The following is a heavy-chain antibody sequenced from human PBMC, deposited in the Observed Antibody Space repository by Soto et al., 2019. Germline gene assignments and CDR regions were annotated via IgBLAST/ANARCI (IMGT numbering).Heavy chain of an antibody. V-gene: IGHV1-69*13. CDR2: IIPIFGTA. Sequence: SVKVSCKASGGTFSSYAISWVRQAPGQGLEWMGGIIPIFGTANYAQKFQGRVTITADESTSTAYMELSSLRSEDTAVYYCARASEYYDFWSGYLYYYYGMDVWGQGTTVTV. J-gene: IGHJ6*02. CDR3: ARASEYYDFWSGYLYYYYGMDV. CDR1: GGTFSSYA. D-gene: IGHD3-3*01.